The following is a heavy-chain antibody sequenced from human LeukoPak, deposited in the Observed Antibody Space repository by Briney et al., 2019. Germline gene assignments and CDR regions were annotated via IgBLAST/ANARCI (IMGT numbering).Heavy chain of an antibody. D-gene: IGHD4-17*01. Sequence: PGRSLRLSCAASGFPFSSYGMPWVRQAPGKGLEWVAVISYDGSNKYYADSVKGRFTISRDNSKNTLYLQMNSLRAEDTAVYYCAKDPTTVTTFLDYWGQGTLVTVSS. V-gene: IGHV3-30*18. CDR2: ISYDGSNK. CDR3: AKDPTTVTTFLDY. CDR1: GFPFSSYG. J-gene: IGHJ4*02.